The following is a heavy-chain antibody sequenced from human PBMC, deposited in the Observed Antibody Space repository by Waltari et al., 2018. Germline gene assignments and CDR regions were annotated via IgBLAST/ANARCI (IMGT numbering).Heavy chain of an antibody. CDR1: GFTFSNYE. V-gene: IGHV3-48*03. J-gene: IGHJ6*03. CDR2: ISNSGSTT. CDR3: ARPSTEYYYYYYYMDV. Sequence: EVQVVESGGGLVQPGGSLRLSCVASGFTFSNYEMNWVRQAPGKGLEWVSYISNSGSTTYYADSVKGRFTISRDNAKNSMYLEMDSLRAEDTAVYYCARPSTEYYYYYYYMDVWGKGTTVTVS.